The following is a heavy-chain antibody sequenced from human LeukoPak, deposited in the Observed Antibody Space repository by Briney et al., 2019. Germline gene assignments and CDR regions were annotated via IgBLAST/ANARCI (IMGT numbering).Heavy chain of an antibody. J-gene: IGHJ5*02. CDR2: TYYRSKWYN. CDR1: GDSVSSNNSA. Sequence: SQTLSLTCAISGDSVSSNNSAWNWIRQSPSRGLEWLGRTYYRSKWYNYYAVAVKSRITINPDTSNNQFSLQLNSVTPEDTAVYYCARGNSGFLDPWGQGTLVTVSS. D-gene: IGHD6-19*01. CDR3: ARGNSGFLDP. V-gene: IGHV6-1*01.